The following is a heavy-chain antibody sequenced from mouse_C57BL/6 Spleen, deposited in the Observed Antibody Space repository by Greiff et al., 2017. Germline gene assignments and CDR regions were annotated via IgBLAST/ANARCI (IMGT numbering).Heavy chain of an antibody. Sequence: QVQLQQSGAELARPGASVKMSCKASGYTFNSYTMHWVKQRPGQGLEWIGYINPSSGYTKYNQKFKDKATLTADKSSSTAYMQLSSLTSEDSAVYYCAREDWDYWGQGTTLTVSS. J-gene: IGHJ2*01. CDR1: GYTFNSYT. CDR3: AREDWDY. D-gene: IGHD4-1*01. V-gene: IGHV1-4*01. CDR2: INPSSGYT.